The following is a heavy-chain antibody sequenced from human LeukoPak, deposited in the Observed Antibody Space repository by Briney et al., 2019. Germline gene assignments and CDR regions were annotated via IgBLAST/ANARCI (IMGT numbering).Heavy chain of an antibody. Sequence: GSLRLSCAASGFIFSNSAMNWVRQAPGKGLEWVSSINNDGSYIYYAGSVKGRFTISGDNSKNTLYLQMNSLRAEDTAVYYCAKGAVTMIVVVPLAVWGQGTLVTVSS. J-gene: IGHJ4*02. V-gene: IGHV3-21*01. CDR2: INNDGSYI. CDR3: AKGAVTMIVVVPLAV. CDR1: GFIFSNSA. D-gene: IGHD3-22*01.